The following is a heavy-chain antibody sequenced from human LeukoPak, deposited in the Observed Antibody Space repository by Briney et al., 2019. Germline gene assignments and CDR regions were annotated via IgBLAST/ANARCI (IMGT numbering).Heavy chain of an antibody. Sequence: ASVKVSCKASGYTFTGYYMHWVRDAPGQGLGWMGWFNPSSGGTNYAQKLQGRVTMTRDTSLSTAYMELSRLRSADTAVYCCARGGSVLLWFGESGQKSYYMDVWGKGTTVTASS. V-gene: IGHV1-2*02. CDR3: ARGGSVLLWFGESGQKSYYMDV. D-gene: IGHD3-10*01. CDR1: GYTFTGYY. CDR2: FNPSSGGT. J-gene: IGHJ6*03.